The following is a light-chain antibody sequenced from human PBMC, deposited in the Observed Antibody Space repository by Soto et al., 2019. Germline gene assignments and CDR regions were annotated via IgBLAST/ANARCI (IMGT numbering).Light chain of an antibody. CDR3: SSYAGNSNLYV. Sequence: QSVLTQPPSASGSPGQSVTISCTGTSSDVGAYKYVSWYQQHPGKAPKLMIYEVSQRPSGVPDRLSGSKSGNTASLTVSGLQAEDEADYYCSSYAGNSNLYVFGTGTKVTVL. CDR1: SSDVGAYKY. J-gene: IGLJ1*01. V-gene: IGLV2-8*01. CDR2: EVS.